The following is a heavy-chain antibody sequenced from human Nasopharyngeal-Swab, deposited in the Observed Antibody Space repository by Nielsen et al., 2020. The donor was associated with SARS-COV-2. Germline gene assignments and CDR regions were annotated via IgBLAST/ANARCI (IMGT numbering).Heavy chain of an antibody. J-gene: IGHJ3*02. Sequence: GGSLRLSCAASGFTFSSYEMNWVRQAPGKGPEWLSYISSSGSTIFYADSVKGRFTISRNNAKNSLYLQMNSLRAEDTAVYYCAREERITMIVVVIPGAFDIWGQGTMVTVSS. CDR3: AREERITMIVVVIPGAFDI. D-gene: IGHD3-22*01. CDR2: ISSSGSTI. V-gene: IGHV3-48*03. CDR1: GFTFSSYE.